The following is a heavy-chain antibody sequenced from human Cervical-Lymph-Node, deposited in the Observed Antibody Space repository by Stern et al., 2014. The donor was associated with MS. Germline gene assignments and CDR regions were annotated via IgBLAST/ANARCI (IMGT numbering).Heavy chain of an antibody. CDR2: IIPTFGTA. CDR3: ARSQYYYDSSGYPYYYYGMDV. Sequence: QVQLVQSGAEVKKPGTSVKVSCKASGGTFSSYAISWVRQAPGQGLEWMGGIIPTFGTANYAQKFQGRVTITADESTSTAYMELSSLRSEDTAVYYCARSQYYYDSSGYPYYYYGMDVWGQGTTVTVSS. CDR1: GGTFSSYA. D-gene: IGHD3-22*01. J-gene: IGHJ6*02. V-gene: IGHV1-69*01.